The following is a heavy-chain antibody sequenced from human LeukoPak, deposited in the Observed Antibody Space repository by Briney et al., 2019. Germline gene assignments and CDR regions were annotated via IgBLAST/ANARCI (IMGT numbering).Heavy chain of an antibody. Sequence: GGSLRLSCAASGFTFSSYGMHWVRQAPGKGLEWVAFIRYDGSNKYYADSVKGRFTISRDNSKNTLYLQMNSLRAEETAVYYGAKDLLPYSGSHGDYWGQGTLVTVSS. J-gene: IGHJ4*02. CDR3: AKDLLPYSGSHGDY. V-gene: IGHV3-30*02. D-gene: IGHD1-26*01. CDR2: IRYDGSNK. CDR1: GFTFSSYG.